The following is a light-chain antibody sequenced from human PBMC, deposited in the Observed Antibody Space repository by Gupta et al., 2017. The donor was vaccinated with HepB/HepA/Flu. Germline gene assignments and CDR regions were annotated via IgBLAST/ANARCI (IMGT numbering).Light chain of an antibody. Sequence: DIQMTQSPSSLSASVGDRVTITCRASQSIRNYLNWYQQKPGKAPKLLIYTASSLQSGVPTRFSGSGSGTDFTLTISSLQPEDFASYFCQQSDSFPLTFGQGTKLEIK. CDR1: QSIRNY. CDR2: TAS. V-gene: IGKV1-39*01. CDR3: QQSDSFPLT. J-gene: IGKJ2*01.